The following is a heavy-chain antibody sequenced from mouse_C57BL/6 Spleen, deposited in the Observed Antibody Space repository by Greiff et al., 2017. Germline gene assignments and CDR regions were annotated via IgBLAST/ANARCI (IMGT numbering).Heavy chain of an antibody. J-gene: IGHJ4*01. CDR2: INPNNGGT. CDR3: ARTPWAMDY. Sequence: EVQLQQSGPELVKPGASVKIPCKASGYTFTDYNMDWVKQSHGKSLEWIGDINPNNGGTFYNQKFKGKATLTVDKSSSTAYMELRSLTSEDTAVYYCARTPWAMDYWGQGTSVTVSS. CDR1: GYTFTDYN. V-gene: IGHV1-18*01.